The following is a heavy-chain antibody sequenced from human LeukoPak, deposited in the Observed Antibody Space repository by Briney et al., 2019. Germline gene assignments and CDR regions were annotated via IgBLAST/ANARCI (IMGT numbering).Heavy chain of an antibody. V-gene: IGHV3-9*01. CDR2: ISWNSGSI. J-gene: IGHJ4*02. CDR1: GFTFDDYA. D-gene: IGHD2-21*02. CDR3: AKVICGGDCYSFDY. Sequence: GGSLRLSCAASGFTFDDYAIHWVRQAPGKGLEWVSGISWNSGSIGYADSVKGRFTISRDNAKNSLYLQMNSLRAEDTALYYCAKVICGGDCYSFDYWGQGTLVTVSS.